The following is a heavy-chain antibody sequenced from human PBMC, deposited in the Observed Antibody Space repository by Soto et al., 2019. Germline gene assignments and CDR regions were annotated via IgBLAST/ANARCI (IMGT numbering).Heavy chain of an antibody. CDR1: GFTFSSYA. V-gene: IGHV3-30-3*01. Sequence: PGGSLRLSCAASGFTFSSYAMHWVRQAPGKGLEWVAVISYDGSNKYYADSVKGRFTISRDNSKNTLYLQMNSLRAEDTAVYYCARSHSSSGYDNYYYYGMDVWGQGTTVTVSS. J-gene: IGHJ6*02. CDR3: ARSHSSSGYDNYYYYGMDV. CDR2: ISYDGSNK. D-gene: IGHD6-13*01.